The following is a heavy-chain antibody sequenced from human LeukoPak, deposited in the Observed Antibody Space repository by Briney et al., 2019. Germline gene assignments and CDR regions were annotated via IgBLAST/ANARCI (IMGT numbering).Heavy chain of an antibody. CDR3: ARLSSRSGYSYGYWFDY. D-gene: IGHD5-18*01. J-gene: IGHJ4*02. V-gene: IGHV4-59*01. Sequence: SETLSLTCTVSGGSISSYYWSWIRQPPGKGLEWIGYIYYSGSTNCNPSLKSRVTISVDTSKNQFSLKLSSVTAADTAVYYCARLSSRSGYSYGYWFDYWGQGTLVTVSS. CDR1: GGSISSYY. CDR2: IYYSGST.